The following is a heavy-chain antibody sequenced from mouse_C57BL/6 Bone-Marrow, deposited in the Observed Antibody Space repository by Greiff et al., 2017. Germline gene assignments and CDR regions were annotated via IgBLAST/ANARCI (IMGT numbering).Heavy chain of an antibody. Sequence: EVKLMESGGDLVKPGGSLKLSCAASGFTFSSYGMSWVRQTPDKRLEWVATISSGGSYTYYPDSVKGRFTISRDNAKNTLYLQMSSLKSEETDMYYCARRGTSWYFDVWGTGTTVTVSS. CDR1: GFTFSSYG. J-gene: IGHJ1*03. CDR2: ISSGGSYT. CDR3: ARRGTSWYFDV. D-gene: IGHD3-3*01. V-gene: IGHV5-6*02.